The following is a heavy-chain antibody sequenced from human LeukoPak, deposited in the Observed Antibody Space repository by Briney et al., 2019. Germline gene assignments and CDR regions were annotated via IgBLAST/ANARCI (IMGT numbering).Heavy chain of an antibody. CDR2: IYYSGST. CDR1: GGSISSYY. Sequence: PSETLSLTCTVSGGSISSYYWSWIRQPPGKGLELIGYIYYSGSTNYNPSLKSRVTISVDTSKNQFSLKLGSVAAADTAVYYCARTGYYDFWSGYQDNWGQGTLVTVSP. V-gene: IGHV4-59*01. J-gene: IGHJ4*02. D-gene: IGHD3-3*01. CDR3: ARTGYYDFWSGYQDN.